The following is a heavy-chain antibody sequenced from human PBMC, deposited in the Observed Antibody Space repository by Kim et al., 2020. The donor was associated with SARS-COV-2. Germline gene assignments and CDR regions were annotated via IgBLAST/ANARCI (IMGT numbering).Heavy chain of an antibody. D-gene: IGHD6-19*01. CDR3: ARRQFTSGWYYFDY. J-gene: IGHJ4*02. Sequence: YADYVKGRYTIARDNAKNTLYLQRNSLRAEDTAVYYCARRQFTSGWYYFDYWGQGTLVTVSS. V-gene: IGHV3-74*01.